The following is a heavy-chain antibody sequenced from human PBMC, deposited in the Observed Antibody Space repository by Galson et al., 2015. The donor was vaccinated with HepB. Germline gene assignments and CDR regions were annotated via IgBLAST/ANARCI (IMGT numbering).Heavy chain of an antibody. CDR3: ARDPELLEWLSY. J-gene: IGHJ4*02. CDR2: IIPILGIA. D-gene: IGHD3-3*01. V-gene: IGHV1-69*04. Sequence: SVKVSCKASGGTFSSYAISWVRQAPGQGLEWMGRIIPILGIANYAQKFQGRVTITADKSTSTAYMELSSLRSEDTAVYYCARDPELLEWLSYWGQGTLVTVSS. CDR1: GGTFSSYA.